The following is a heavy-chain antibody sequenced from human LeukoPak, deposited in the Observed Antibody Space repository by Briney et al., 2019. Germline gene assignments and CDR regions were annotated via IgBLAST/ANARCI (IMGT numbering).Heavy chain of an antibody. CDR3: ARYVWGSYPTFEDY. CDR1: GGSISSYY. V-gene: IGHV4-59*01. CDR2: ISYSGST. J-gene: IGHJ4*02. Sequence: SETLSLTCTVSGGSISSYYWSWIRQPPGKGLEWIGYISYSGSTNYNPSLKSRVTISVDTSKNQFSLKLSSVTAADTAVFYCARYVWGSYPTFEDYWGQGTLVTVSS. D-gene: IGHD3-16*02.